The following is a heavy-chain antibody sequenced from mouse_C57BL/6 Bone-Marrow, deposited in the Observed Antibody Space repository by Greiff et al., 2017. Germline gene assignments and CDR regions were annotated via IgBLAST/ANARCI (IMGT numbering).Heavy chain of an antibody. V-gene: IGHV5-17*01. D-gene: IGHD1-1*01. J-gene: IGHJ1*03. CDR3: ARHYYGSSNWYFDV. CDR2: ISSGSSTI. Sequence: DVKLVESGGGLVKPGGSLKLSCAASGFTFSDYGMHWVRQAPEKGLEWVAYISSGSSTIYYADTVKGRFTISRDNAKNTLFLQMTSLRSEDTAMYYCARHYYGSSNWYFDVWGTGTTVTVSS. CDR1: GFTFSDYG.